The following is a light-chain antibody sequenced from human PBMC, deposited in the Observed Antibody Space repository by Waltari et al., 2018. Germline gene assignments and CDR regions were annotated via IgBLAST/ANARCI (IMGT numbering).Light chain of an antibody. CDR1: TGAVTSSHY. CDR3: LLFYSGAEV. Sequence: QAVVTQEPSLTVSPGGTVTLTCGPSTGAVTSSHYPYWFQQKPGQAPRTLIYDTSNKHSWTPARFSGSLLGGKAALTLSGAQPEDEAEYYCLLFYSGAEVFGGGTQLTIL. V-gene: IGLV7-46*01. J-gene: IGLJ2*01. CDR2: DTS.